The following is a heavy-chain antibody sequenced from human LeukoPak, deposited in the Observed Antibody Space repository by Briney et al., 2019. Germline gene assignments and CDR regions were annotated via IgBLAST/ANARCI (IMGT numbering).Heavy chain of an antibody. CDR1: GFTFSSYW. Sequence: GGSLRLSCAASGFTFSSYWMSWVRQAPGKGLEWVANIKQDGSEKYYVDSVKGRFTISRDNAKNSLYLQMNSLRAEDTAVYYCARESWQQLVLGAFDIWGQGTMVTVSS. CDR2: IKQDGSEK. V-gene: IGHV3-7*01. CDR3: ARESWQQLVLGAFDI. D-gene: IGHD6-13*01. J-gene: IGHJ3*02.